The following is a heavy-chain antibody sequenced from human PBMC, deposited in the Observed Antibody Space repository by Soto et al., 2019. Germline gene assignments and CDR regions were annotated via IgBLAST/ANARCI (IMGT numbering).Heavy chain of an antibody. CDR3: ASNPHTYYYDSSGYYGDY. Sequence: QVQLQESGPGLVKPSGTLSLTCAVSGGSMSSSNWWSWVRQPPGKGLEWIGEIYHSGSTNYNPSLKSRVTISVDKSKNQFSLKLSSVTAADTAVYYCASNPHTYYYDSSGYYGDYWGQGTLVTVSS. CDR1: GGSMSSSNW. V-gene: IGHV4-4*02. CDR2: IYHSGST. D-gene: IGHD3-22*01. J-gene: IGHJ4*02.